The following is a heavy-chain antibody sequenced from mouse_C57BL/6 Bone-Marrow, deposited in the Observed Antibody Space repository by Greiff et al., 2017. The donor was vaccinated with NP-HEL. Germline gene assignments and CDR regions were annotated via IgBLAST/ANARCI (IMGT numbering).Heavy chain of an antibody. CDR1: GYAFSSYW. CDR2: IYPGDGDT. Sequence: VQLQQSGAELVKPGASVKISCKASGYAFSSYWMNWVKQRPGKGLAWIGQIYPGDGDTNYNGKFKGKATLTAYKSSSTAYMQLSSLTSDNSAVYFCAHAYYSNYEFAYWGQGTLVTVSA. J-gene: IGHJ3*01. CDR3: AHAYYSNYEFAY. V-gene: IGHV1-80*01. D-gene: IGHD2-5*01.